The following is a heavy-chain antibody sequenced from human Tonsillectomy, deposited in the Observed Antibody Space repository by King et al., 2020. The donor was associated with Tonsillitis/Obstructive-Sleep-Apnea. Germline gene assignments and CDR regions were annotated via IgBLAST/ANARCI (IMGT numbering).Heavy chain of an antibody. J-gene: IGHJ6*03. CDR1: GFTFSDHY. V-gene: IGHV3-72*01. CDR2: SRNKANSYTT. CDR3: ARVGGILYYYYYMDV. D-gene: IGHD3-3*01. Sequence: VQLVESGGGLVQPGGSLRLSCAASGFTFSDHYMDWVRQAPGKGLEWVGRSRNKANSYTTEYAASVKGRFTISRDDSKNSPYLQMNSLKTEDTAVYYCARVGGILYYYYYMDVWGKGTTVTVSS.